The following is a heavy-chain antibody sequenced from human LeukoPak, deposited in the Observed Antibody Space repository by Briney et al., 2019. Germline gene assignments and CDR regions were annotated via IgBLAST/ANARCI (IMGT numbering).Heavy chain of an antibody. J-gene: IGHJ6*02. CDR2: ISSSGSTI. CDR3: VFDWLLKWDV. V-gene: IGHV3-11*04. Sequence: GGSLRLSYAASGFTFSDYYMSWIRQAPGKGLEWVSYISSSGSTIYYADSVKGRFTISRDNAKNSLYLQMNSLRAEDTAVYYSVFDWLLKWDVWGQGTTVTVSS. D-gene: IGHD3-9*01. CDR1: GFTFSDYY.